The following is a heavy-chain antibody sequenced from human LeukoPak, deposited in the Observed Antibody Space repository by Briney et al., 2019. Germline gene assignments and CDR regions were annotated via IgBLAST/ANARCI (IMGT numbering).Heavy chain of an antibody. CDR3: ASPRLAARGYFDY. V-gene: IGHV3-30*02. D-gene: IGHD6-6*01. CDR2: IRYDGSNK. Sequence: PGGSLRLSCAASGFTFSSYGMHWVRQAPGKGLEWVAFIRYDGSNKYYADSVKGRFTISRDNSKNTLYLQMNSLRAEDTAVYYCASPRLAARGYFDYWGPGTLVTVSS. CDR1: GFTFSSYG. J-gene: IGHJ4*02.